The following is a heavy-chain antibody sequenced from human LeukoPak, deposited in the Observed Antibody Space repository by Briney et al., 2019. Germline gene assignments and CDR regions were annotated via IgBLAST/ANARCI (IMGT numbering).Heavy chain of an antibody. CDR3: ARGTLVAVRSVGATSLGY. Sequence: ASVKVSCKASGYTFTSYGISWVRQAPGQGLEWMGWMNPNSGNTGYAQKFQGRITMARNTSISTAYMELSSLTSEDTAVYYCARGTLVAVRSVGATSLGYWGQGTLVTVSS. V-gene: IGHV1-8*02. CDR2: MNPNSGNT. J-gene: IGHJ4*02. CDR1: GYTFTSYG. D-gene: IGHD1-26*01.